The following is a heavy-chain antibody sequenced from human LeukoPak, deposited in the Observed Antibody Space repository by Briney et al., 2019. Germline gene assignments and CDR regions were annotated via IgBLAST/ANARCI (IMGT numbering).Heavy chain of an antibody. Sequence: PGGTLTLSCVASGFSFNIHGMSWVRQAPGKGLEWVSGIGPSGANTYYAGSVKGRFTISRDNSQNTVSLQINSLRVEDTAVYHCAKPIAKYSGSYLFDYWGQGTLVTVSS. D-gene: IGHD1-26*01. J-gene: IGHJ4*02. CDR3: AKPIAKYSGSYLFDY. CDR2: IGPSGANT. CDR1: GFSFNIHG. V-gene: IGHV3-23*01.